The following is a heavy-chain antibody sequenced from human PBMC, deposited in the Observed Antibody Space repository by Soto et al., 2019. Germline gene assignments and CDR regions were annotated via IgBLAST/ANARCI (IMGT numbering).Heavy chain of an antibody. Sequence: GVLRLSCSASVFTFSSYSMNWVRQAPGKGLEWVSSISSSSSYIYYADSVKGRFTISRDNAKNSLYLQMNSLRAEDTAVYYCASPPSYGMDVWGPGNTVTVSS. CDR2: ISSSSSYI. CDR3: ASPPSYGMDV. CDR1: VFTFSSYS. V-gene: IGHV3-21*01. J-gene: IGHJ6*02.